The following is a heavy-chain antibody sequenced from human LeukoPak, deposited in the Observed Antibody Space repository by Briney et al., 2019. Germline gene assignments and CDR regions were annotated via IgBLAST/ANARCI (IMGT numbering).Heavy chain of an antibody. CDR3: ARVSGYFDP. J-gene: IGHJ5*02. CDR2: IYYSGST. V-gene: IGHV4-39*07. D-gene: IGHD5-12*01. CDR1: GGSFSSYY. Sequence: SETLSLTCAVYGGSFSSYYWGWIRQPPGKGLEWIGSIYYSGSTYYNPSLKSRVTISVDTSKNQFSLKLSSVTAADTAVYYCARVSGYFDPWGQGTLVTVSS.